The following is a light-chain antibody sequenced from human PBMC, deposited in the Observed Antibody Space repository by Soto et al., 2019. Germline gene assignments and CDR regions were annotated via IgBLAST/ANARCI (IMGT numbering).Light chain of an antibody. J-gene: IGKJ2*01. V-gene: IGKV4-1*01. CDR2: WAS. Sequence: DIVMTQSPDSLAVSLGERATINCKSSQSVLYSSNNKNYLACYQQRPGQPPKLLIYWASTRESGVPDRFSGSGSGTDFSLTITSLQAEDVAVYYCQQYESTPPTFGQGTKLEIK. CDR3: QQYESTPPT. CDR1: QSVLYSSNNKNY.